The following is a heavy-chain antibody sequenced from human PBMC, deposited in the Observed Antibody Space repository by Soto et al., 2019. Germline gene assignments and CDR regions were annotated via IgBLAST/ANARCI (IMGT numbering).Heavy chain of an antibody. CDR2: IIPIFGTA. V-gene: IGHV1-69*13. D-gene: IGHD3-10*01. CDR3: ARKGYYGSGSYSEYYYYGMDV. J-gene: IGHJ6*02. Sequence: ASVKVSCKASGGTFSSYAISWVRQAPGQGLEWMGGIIPIFGTANYAQKFQGRVTITADESTSTAYMELSSLRSEDTAVYYCARKGYYGSGSYSEYYYYGMDVWGQGTTVTVSS. CDR1: GGTFSSYA.